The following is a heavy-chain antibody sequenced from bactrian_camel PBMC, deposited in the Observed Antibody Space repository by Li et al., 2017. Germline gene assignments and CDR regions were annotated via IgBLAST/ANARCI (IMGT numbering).Heavy chain of an antibody. CDR2: FDTGYSIT. CDR1: GLSYSSYF. V-gene: IGHV3S40*01. J-gene: IGHJ4*01. CDR3: AARLAYGLGSDRALDYTEYNY. Sequence: DVQLVESGGGSVQAGGSLRLSCAASGLSYSSYFMGWFRQAPGKEREGVASFDTGYSITYYADSVKGRFTISQDNAKNMLYLQMNSLKPEDTAIYYCAARLAYGLGSDRALDYTEYNYWGQGTQVTVS. D-gene: IGHD5*01.